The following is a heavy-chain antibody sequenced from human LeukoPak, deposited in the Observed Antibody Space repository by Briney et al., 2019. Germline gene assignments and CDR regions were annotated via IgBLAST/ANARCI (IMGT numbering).Heavy chain of an antibody. V-gene: IGHV3-48*01. J-gene: IGHJ4*02. Sequence: GGSLRLSCAASGFTLSSYNMNWVRQAPGKGPEWVSYISSSSSVIYYADSVKGRFTISRDNAKNSQYLQMNSLRAEDTAVYYCARDPTQWLRYGYFDYWGQGTLVTVSS. CDR1: GFTLSSYN. D-gene: IGHD5-12*01. CDR2: ISSSSSVI. CDR3: ARDPTQWLRYGYFDY.